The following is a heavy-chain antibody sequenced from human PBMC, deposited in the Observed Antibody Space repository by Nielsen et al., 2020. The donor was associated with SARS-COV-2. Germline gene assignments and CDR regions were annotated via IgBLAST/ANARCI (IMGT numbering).Heavy chain of an antibody. CDR2: INHSGST. V-gene: IGHV4-34*01. CDR3: AIVGATRSFGY. J-gene: IGHJ4*02. Sequence: SETLSLTCAVYGGSFSGYYWSWIRQPPGKGLEWIGEINHSGSTNYNPSLKSRVTISVDTSKNQFSLKLSSVTAADTAVYYCAIVGATRSFGYWGQGTLVTVSS. D-gene: IGHD1-26*01. CDR1: GGSFSGYY.